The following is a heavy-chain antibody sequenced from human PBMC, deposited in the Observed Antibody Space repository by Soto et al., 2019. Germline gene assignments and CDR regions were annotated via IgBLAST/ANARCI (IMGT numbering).Heavy chain of an antibody. CDR1: GYTFTGYY. CDR3: ARGRITIFGVATIRPLDV. V-gene: IGHV1-2*04. D-gene: IGHD3-3*01. J-gene: IGHJ6*02. Sequence: QVQLVQSGAEVKKPGASVKVSCKASGYTFTGYYMHWVRQAPGQVLAWMGWINPNSGGTNYAQKFQGWVTMTRDTSISTAYMELSRLRSDDTAVYYCARGRITIFGVATIRPLDVWGQGTTVTVSS. CDR2: INPNSGGT.